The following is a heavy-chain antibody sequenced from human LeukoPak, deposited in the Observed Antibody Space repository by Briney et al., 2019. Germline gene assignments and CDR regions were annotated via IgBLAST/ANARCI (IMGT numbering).Heavy chain of an antibody. V-gene: IGHV4-30-4*01. CDR3: AGLWFGELMGYYMDV. Sequence: SETLSLTCTVSGGSISSGDYYWSWIRQPPGKGLEWIGYIYYSGSTYYNPSLKSRVTMSVDTSKNQFSLKLSSVTAADTAVYYCAGLWFGELMGYYMDVWGKGTTVTVSS. CDR1: GGSISSGDYY. D-gene: IGHD3-10*01. CDR2: IYYSGST. J-gene: IGHJ6*03.